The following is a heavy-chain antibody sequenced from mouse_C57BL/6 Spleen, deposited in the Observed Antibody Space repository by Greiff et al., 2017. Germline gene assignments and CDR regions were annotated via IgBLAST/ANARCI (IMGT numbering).Heavy chain of an antibody. J-gene: IGHJ4*01. CDR2: IDPADGDT. CDR3: TRRSTVVAKDAMDY. V-gene: IGHV14-1*01. D-gene: IGHD1-1*01. CDR1: GFNIKDYY. Sequence: VQLQQSGAELVRPGASVKLSCTASGFNIKDYYMHWVKQRPEQGLEWIGRIDPADGDTEYAPKFQGKATMTADTSSNTAYLQLSSLTSEDTAVYYCTRRSTVVAKDAMDYWGQGTSVTVSS.